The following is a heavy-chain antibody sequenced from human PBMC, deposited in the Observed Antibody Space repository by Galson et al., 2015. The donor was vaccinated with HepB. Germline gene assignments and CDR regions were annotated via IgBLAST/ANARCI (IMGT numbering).Heavy chain of an antibody. D-gene: IGHD3-3*01. V-gene: IGHV3-66*01. Sequence: SLRLSCAASGFTVSSDYMSWVRQAPGKGLEWVSVIYSGGSTYYADSVKGRFTISRDNSKNTLYLQMNSLRAEDTAVYYCARVVGDFWSGPPYYYYMDVWGKGTTVTVSS. CDR3: ARVVGDFWSGPPYYYYMDV. CDR1: GFTVSSDY. CDR2: IYSGGST. J-gene: IGHJ6*03.